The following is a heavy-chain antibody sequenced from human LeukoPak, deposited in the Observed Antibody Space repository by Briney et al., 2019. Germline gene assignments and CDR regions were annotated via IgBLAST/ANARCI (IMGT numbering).Heavy chain of an antibody. J-gene: IGHJ1*01. CDR3: ARVHGYSSSWYAEYFQH. D-gene: IGHD6-13*01. CDR1: GGSISSSTYY. CDR2: IHYSGST. V-gene: IGHV4-39*07. Sequence: SETLSLTCTVSGGSISSSTYYWGWIRQPPGKGLEWTGSIHYSGSTYYNPSLKSRVTISEDTSKNQLSLKLSSVTAADTAVYYCARVHGYSSSWYAEYFQHWGQGTLVTVSS.